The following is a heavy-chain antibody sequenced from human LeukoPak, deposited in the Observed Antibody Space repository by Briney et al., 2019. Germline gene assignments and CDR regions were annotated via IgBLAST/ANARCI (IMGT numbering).Heavy chain of an antibody. CDR3: ARARYHTEMTYFRTVYYFDY. D-gene: IGHD3/OR15-3a*01. J-gene: IGHJ4*02. V-gene: IGHV4-4*07. CDR1: GGSISSYY. CDR2: IYTSGST. Sequence: PSETLSLTCTVSGGSISSYYWSWIRQPAGKGLEWIGRIYTSGSTNYNPSLKSRVTISVDTSKNQFSLKLSSVTAADTAVYYCARARYHTEMTYFRTVYYFDYWGQGTLVTVSS.